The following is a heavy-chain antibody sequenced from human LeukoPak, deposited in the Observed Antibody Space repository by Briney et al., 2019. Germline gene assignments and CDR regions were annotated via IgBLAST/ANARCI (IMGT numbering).Heavy chain of an antibody. CDR1: GFTFSSYG. CDR2: IWYDGSNK. J-gene: IGHJ6*04. V-gene: IGHV3-33*01. D-gene: IGHD6-13*01. CDR3: ARGGPQQLVSSYGMDV. Sequence: GGSLRLSCAASGFTFSSYGMHWVRQAPGKGLEGVAVIWYDGSNKYYADSVKGRFTISRDNSKNTLYLQMNSLRAEDTAVYYCARGGPQQLVSSYGMDVWGKGTTVTVSS.